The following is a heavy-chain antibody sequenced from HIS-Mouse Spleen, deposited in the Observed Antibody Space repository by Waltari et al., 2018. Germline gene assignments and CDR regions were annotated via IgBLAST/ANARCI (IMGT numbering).Heavy chain of an antibody. V-gene: IGHV1-8*01. CDR1: GYTFTSYH. CDR2: MNPNSGNT. Sequence: QVQLVQSGAEVKKPGASVKVSCKASGYTFTSYHINRVRQATGQGLEWMGWMNPNSGNTGYAQKFQGRVTMTRNTSISTAYMELSSLRSEDTAVYYCARGHDYSNYFDYWGQGTLVTVSS. D-gene: IGHD4-4*01. CDR3: ARGHDYSNYFDY. J-gene: IGHJ4*02.